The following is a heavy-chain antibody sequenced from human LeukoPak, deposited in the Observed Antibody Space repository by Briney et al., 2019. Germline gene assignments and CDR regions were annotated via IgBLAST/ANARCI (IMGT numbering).Heavy chain of an antibody. J-gene: IGHJ4*02. CDR3: AKDPGATTHPFADY. Sequence: GGSLRLSCAASGFSFSSCGMHWVRQTPDKGLEWVAAIAKDGTDIHYVDSVKGRFTISRDNSKNTLYLQMNSLRAEDTAVYYCAKDPGATTHPFADYWGQGTLVTVSS. CDR1: GFSFSSCG. D-gene: IGHD1-26*01. V-gene: IGHV3-30*18. CDR2: IAKDGTDI.